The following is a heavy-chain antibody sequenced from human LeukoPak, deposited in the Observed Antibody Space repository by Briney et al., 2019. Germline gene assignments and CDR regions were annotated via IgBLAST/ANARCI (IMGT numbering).Heavy chain of an antibody. V-gene: IGHV5-51*01. CDR1: GYSFTSYW. J-gene: IGHJ4*02. D-gene: IGHD3-16*02. Sequence: GESLKISCKGSGYSFTSYWIGWVRQMPRKGLEWMGIIYPGDSDTRYSPSFQGQVTISADKSISTAYLQWSSLRASDTAMYYCARLGLYDYVWGSYRPPYFDYWGQGTLVTVSS. CDR2: IYPGDSDT. CDR3: ARLGLYDYVWGSYRPPYFDY.